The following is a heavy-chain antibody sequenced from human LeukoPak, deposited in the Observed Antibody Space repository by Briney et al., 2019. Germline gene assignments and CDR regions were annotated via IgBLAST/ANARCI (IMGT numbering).Heavy chain of an antibody. Sequence: PSETLSLTCTVSGGSISSGGYYWSWIRQHPGKGLEWIGYIYYSGSTYYNPSLKSRVTISVDTSKNQFSLKLSSVTAADTAVYYCGRDWVAAAGNGKGGYYYYYMDVWGKGTTVTVSS. D-gene: IGHD6-13*01. V-gene: IGHV4-31*03. CDR1: GGSISSGGYY. CDR2: IYYSGST. CDR3: GRDWVAAAGNGKGGYYYYYMDV. J-gene: IGHJ6*03.